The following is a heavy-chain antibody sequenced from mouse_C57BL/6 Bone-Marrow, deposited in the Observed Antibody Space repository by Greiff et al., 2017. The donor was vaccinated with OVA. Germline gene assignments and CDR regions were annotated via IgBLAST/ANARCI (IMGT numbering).Heavy chain of an antibody. CDR1: GFTFSSYA. D-gene: IGHD2-1*01. Sequence: EVQLVESGEGLVKPGGSLKLSCAASGFTFSSYAMSWVRQTPEKRLEWVAYISSGGDYIYYADTVKGRFTISRDNARNTLYLQMSSLKSEDTAMYYCTRRDYYGNYFDYWGQGTTLTVSS. CDR2: ISSGGDYI. CDR3: TRRDYYGNYFDY. J-gene: IGHJ2*01. V-gene: IGHV5S21*01.